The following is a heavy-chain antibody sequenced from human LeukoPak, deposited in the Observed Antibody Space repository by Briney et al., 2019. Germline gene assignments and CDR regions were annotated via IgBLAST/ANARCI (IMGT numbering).Heavy chain of an antibody. V-gene: IGHV3-30*18. J-gene: IGHJ6*02. Sequence: GRSLRPSCAASGFTFSSYGMHWVRQAPGKGLEWVAVISYDGSNKYYADSVKGRFTISRDNSKNTLYPQMNSLRAEDTAVYYCAKVGPYNDYYYYGMDVWGQGTTVTVSS. CDR1: GFTFSSYG. CDR3: AKVGPYNDYYYYGMDV. CDR2: ISYDGSNK. D-gene: IGHD5-24*01.